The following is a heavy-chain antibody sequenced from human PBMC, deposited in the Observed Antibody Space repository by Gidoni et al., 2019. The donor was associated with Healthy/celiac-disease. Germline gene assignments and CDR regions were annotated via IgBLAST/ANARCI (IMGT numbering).Heavy chain of an antibody. D-gene: IGHD2-2*01. Sequence: EVQLVQSGAEVKKPGESLKISCKGSGYSFTSYWIGGVRQMPGKGLAWMGIIYPGDFDTRYSPSFQGQVTSSADKSISTAYLQWSSLKASDTAMYYCARRSQYSSSTSCYSYYGMDVWGQGTTVTVSS. CDR1: GYSFTSYW. CDR3: ARRSQYSSSTSCYSYYGMDV. V-gene: IGHV5-51*01. CDR2: IYPGDFDT. J-gene: IGHJ6*02.